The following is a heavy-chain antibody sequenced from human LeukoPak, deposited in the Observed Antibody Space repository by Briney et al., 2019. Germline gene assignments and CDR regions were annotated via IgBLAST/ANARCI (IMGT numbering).Heavy chain of an antibody. J-gene: IGHJ4*02. CDR1: GYTFTGYS. Sequence: ASVKVSCKASGYTFTGYSMHWVRQAPGQGLEWMGWINPNSGGTNYAQKFQGRVTMTRDTSISTAYMELSRLGSDDTAVYYCARRSGSYNGVDYWGQGTLVTVSS. CDR3: ARRSGSYNGVDY. D-gene: IGHD1-26*01. V-gene: IGHV1-2*02. CDR2: INPNSGGT.